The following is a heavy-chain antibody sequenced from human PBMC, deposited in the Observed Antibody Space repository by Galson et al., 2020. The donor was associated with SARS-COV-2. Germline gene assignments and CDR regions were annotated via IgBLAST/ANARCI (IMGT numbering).Heavy chain of an antibody. D-gene: IGHD3-10*01. CDR1: GFTFSSYA. V-gene: IGHV3-23*01. CDR3: AKVGRNLRSTMVQGWFDY. Sequence: GGSLRLSCAASGFTFSSYAMSWVRQAPGKGLEWVSAISGSGGSTYYADSVKGRFTISRDNSKNTLYLQMNSLRAEDTAVYYCAKVGRNLRSTMVQGWFDYWGQGTLVTVSS. CDR2: ISGSGGST. J-gene: IGHJ4*02.